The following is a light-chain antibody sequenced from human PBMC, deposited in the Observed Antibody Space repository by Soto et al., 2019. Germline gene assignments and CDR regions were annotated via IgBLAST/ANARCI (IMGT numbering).Light chain of an antibody. Sequence: QSVLTQPPSASGTPGQRVTISCSGSSSNIGSNAVSWYQQLPGTAPKLLIYSNNQRPSGVPDRFSGSKSGTSASLAISGLQSEDEADYYCAAWDDSLNGSGVFGTGTKVTVL. V-gene: IGLV1-44*01. J-gene: IGLJ1*01. CDR3: AAWDDSLNGSGV. CDR2: SNN. CDR1: SSNIGSNA.